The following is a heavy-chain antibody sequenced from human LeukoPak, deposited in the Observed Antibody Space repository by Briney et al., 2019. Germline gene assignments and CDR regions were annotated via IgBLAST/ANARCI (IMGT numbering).Heavy chain of an antibody. J-gene: IGHJ2*01. V-gene: IGHV4-59*01. D-gene: IGHD2-15*01. Sequence: PSETLSLTCTVSGGSISSYYWSWIRQPPGKGLEWIGYIYYSGSTNYNPSLKSRVTISVDTSKNQFSLKLSSMTAADTAVCYCANTGYCSGGSCYSKVDGYFDLWGCGTLVTVSS. CDR1: GGSISSYY. CDR3: ANTGYCSGGSCYSKVDGYFDL. CDR2: IYYSGST.